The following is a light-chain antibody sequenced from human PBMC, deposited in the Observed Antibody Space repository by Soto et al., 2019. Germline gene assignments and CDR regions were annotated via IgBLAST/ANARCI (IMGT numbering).Light chain of an antibody. CDR3: QQYSTYTPRT. J-gene: IGKJ1*01. Sequence: DIQRTQSPSTLSASVGDRVTITCRASQSTSIWLAWYQQKPGKAPKILIYKASSLESGVPSRFSGSGSGTEFTLTISSLQPDDFATYYCQQYSTYTPRTFGQGTKV. CDR1: QSTSIW. V-gene: IGKV1-5*03. CDR2: KAS.